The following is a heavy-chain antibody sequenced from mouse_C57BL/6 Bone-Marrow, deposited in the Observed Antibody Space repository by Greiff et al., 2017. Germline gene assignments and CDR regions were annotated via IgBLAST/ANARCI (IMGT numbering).Heavy chain of an antibody. CDR2: INPNNGGT. J-gene: IGHJ1*03. CDR3: ESGVYGSEENWYFDV. CDR1: GYTFTDYY. D-gene: IGHD1-1*01. Sequence: VQLQQSGPELVKPGASVKISCKASGYTFTDYYMNWVKQSHGKSLEWIGDINPNNGGTSYNQKFKGKATLTVDKSSSTAYMELRSLTSEDSAVYYCESGVYGSEENWYFDVWGTGTTVPVAS. V-gene: IGHV1-26*01.